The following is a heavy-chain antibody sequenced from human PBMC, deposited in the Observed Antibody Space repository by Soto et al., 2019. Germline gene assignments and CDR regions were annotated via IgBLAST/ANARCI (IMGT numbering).Heavy chain of an antibody. Sequence: PGGSLRLSCAASGFIISGSAMHWVRQASGKGLEWVGRIRSKANNYATAYAASVKGRFTISRDDSKNTAYLQMNSLKTEDTAVYYCTRWNDVTSDAFDIWGQGTMVTVS. CDR1: GFIISGSA. CDR2: IRSKANNYAT. CDR3: TRWNDVTSDAFDI. V-gene: IGHV3-73*01. D-gene: IGHD1-1*01. J-gene: IGHJ3*02.